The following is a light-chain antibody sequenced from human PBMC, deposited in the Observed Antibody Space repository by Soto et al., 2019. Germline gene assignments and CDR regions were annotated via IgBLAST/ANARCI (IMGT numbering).Light chain of an antibody. CDR3: QKYNSAPWT. V-gene: IGKV1-5*03. J-gene: IGKJ1*01. Sequence: DIQMTQSPSTLSASVGDRVTITCRASQSISVWLAWYQQKAGKAPNLLIYKASRLESGVPSRFSGSGSETEFTLTISSLQPEDVATYYCQKYNSAPWTFGQGTKVDIK. CDR2: KAS. CDR1: QSISVW.